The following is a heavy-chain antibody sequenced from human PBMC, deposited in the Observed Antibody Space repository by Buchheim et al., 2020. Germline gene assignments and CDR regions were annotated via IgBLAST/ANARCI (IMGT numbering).Heavy chain of an antibody. CDR2: INSDGSST. J-gene: IGHJ4*02. Sequence: EVQLLESGGGLVQPGGSLRLSCAASGFTFSSHWMHWVRQAPGKGLVWVAHINSDGSSTSYADSVKGRFTISRDNAKDTVYLQMNSLRAEDTAVYYCARSVTGANDYWGQGTL. CDR1: GFTFSSHW. CDR3: ARSVTGANDY. V-gene: IGHV3-74*01. D-gene: IGHD1-20*01.